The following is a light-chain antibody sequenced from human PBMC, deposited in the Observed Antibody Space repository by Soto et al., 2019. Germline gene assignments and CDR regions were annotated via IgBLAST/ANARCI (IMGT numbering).Light chain of an antibody. CDR2: KAS. J-gene: IGKJ1*01. V-gene: IGKV1-5*03. CDR1: QSIRSW. CDR3: QQYNTYPWT. Sequence: DIQMTQSPSTLSASVGDRVSITCRASQSIRSWLAWYQQKPGKAPKLLIYKASSLQSGVPSRFSGSGSETEFTLTISSLQPDDFATYFCQQYNTYPWTFGQVTNVEIK.